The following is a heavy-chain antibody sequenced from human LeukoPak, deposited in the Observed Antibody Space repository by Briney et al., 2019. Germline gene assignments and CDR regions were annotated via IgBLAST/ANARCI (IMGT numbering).Heavy chain of an antibody. V-gene: IGHV4-61*02. Sequence: PSQTLSLTCTVSGGSISSGSYYWSWIRQPAGKGLEWIGRIYTSGSSNYNPSLKSRVTISVDTSKNQFSLKLSSVTAADTAGYYCARGMRDVYNKWFDPCGQGTLVTVSS. J-gene: IGHJ5*02. D-gene: IGHD5-24*01. CDR1: GGSISSGSYY. CDR3: ARGMRDVYNKWFDP. CDR2: IYTSGSS.